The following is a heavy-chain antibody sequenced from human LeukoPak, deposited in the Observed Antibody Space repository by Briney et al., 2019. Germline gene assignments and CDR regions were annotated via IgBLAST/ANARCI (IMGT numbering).Heavy chain of an antibody. J-gene: IGHJ4*02. CDR1: GGSISSYY. V-gene: IGHV4-59*12. CDR3: ARGPYYYDSSGYPY. Sequence: SETLSLTCTVSGGSISSYYWSWIRQPPGKGLEWIGYIYYSGSTNYNPSLKSRVTISVDTSKNQFSLKLSSVTAADTAVYYCARGPYYYDSSGYPYWGQGTLVTVSS. D-gene: IGHD3-22*01. CDR2: IYYSGST.